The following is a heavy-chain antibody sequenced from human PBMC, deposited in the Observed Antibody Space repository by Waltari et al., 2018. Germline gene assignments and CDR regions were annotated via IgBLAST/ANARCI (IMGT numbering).Heavy chain of an antibody. Sequence: QVQLVQSGAEVKKPGASVKVSCKASGYTFTSYAIHWVRQAPGHRLEWMGWINAGNGNTKYSQKFQGRVTITRDTSASTAYMELSSLRSEDTAVYYCAREAAAGNWFDPWGQGTLVTVSS. CDR1: GYTFTSYA. CDR2: INAGNGNT. D-gene: IGHD6-13*01. CDR3: AREAAAGNWFDP. V-gene: IGHV1-3*01. J-gene: IGHJ5*02.